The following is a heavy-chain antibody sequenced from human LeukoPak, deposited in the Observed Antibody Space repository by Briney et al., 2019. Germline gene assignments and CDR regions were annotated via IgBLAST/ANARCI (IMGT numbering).Heavy chain of an antibody. CDR1: GFTFSSYG. CDR3: AKDIGSGNSPMAYFDY. Sequence: GGSLRLSCAASGFTFSSYGMHWVRQAPGKGLEWVAVISYDGSNKYYADSVKGRFTISRDNSKNTLYLHMNSLRAEDTAVYYCAKDIGSGNSPMAYFDYWGQGTLVTVSS. J-gene: IGHJ4*02. CDR2: ISYDGSNK. D-gene: IGHD3-10*01. V-gene: IGHV3-30*18.